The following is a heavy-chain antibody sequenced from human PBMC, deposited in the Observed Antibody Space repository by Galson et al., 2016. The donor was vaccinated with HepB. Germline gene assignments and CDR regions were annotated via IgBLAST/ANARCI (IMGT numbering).Heavy chain of an antibody. CDR2: IYYSGST. CDR1: GGSISSSSYY. Sequence: SETLSLTCTVSGGSISSSSYYWGWIRQPPGKGLEWIGSIYYSGSTYYNPSLKSRVTISVDTSKNQFSLKLSSVTAADTAVYYCARRAGASLFQTKENFDIWGQGTMVTVSS. V-gene: IGHV4-39*01. CDR3: ARRAGASLFQTKENFDI. D-gene: IGHD1-26*01. J-gene: IGHJ3*02.